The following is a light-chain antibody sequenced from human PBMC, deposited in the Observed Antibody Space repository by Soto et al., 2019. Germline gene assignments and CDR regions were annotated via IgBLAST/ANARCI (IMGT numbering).Light chain of an antibody. V-gene: IGLV2-14*01. CDR3: SSYSIRTAYL. CDR2: GVS. CDR1: SSDVGGYDY. J-gene: IGLJ1*01. Sequence: QSVLTQPASVSGSPGQSITISCTGTSSDVGGYDYVSWYQLHPGKAPKLMVFGVSNRPSGVSYRFSGSKSGNTASLTISGLQAEDEAHYFCSSYSIRTAYLFGTGTKVTVL.